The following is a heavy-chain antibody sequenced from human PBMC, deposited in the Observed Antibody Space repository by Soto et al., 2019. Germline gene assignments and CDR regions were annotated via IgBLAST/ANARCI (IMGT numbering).Heavy chain of an antibody. CDR3: ERDPPRYFTSSPEGAGL. Sequence: QVQLVQSGTEVKKPGASVKVSCKASGYTFTDSHIHWVRQASAQGLEWLGWINPKTGDTNYPQKYQGRITMTRDTSMSTAYTELTTLTSDDPAVYYCERDPPRYFTSSPEGAGLWGQGTLVTVSS. V-gene: IGHV1-2*02. D-gene: IGHD2-21*01. J-gene: IGHJ4*02. CDR2: INPKTGDT. CDR1: GYTFTDSH.